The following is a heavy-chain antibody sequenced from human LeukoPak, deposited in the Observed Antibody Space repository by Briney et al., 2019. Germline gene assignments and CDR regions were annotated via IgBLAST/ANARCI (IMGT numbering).Heavy chain of an antibody. CDR2: MNPNSGNT. Sequence: GASVKVSCKASGYTFTSCDINWVRQATGQGLEWMGWMNPNSGNTGYAQKFQGRVTMTRNTSISTAYMELSSLRSEDTAVYYCASPVGRSNWFDPWGQGTLVTVSS. J-gene: IGHJ5*02. V-gene: IGHV1-8*01. CDR1: GYTFTSCD. CDR3: ASPVGRSNWFDP.